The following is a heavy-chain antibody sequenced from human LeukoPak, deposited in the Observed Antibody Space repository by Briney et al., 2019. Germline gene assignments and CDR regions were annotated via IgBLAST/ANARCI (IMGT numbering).Heavy chain of an antibody. CDR1: GFTVSSNY. CDR2: IYSGGST. D-gene: IGHD1-1*01. V-gene: IGHV3-53*01. CDR3: ATHWRGR. J-gene: IGHJ4*02. Sequence: GGSLRLSCAASGFTVSSNYMSWVRQAPGKGLEWVSVIYSGGSTYYADSVRGRFTISRDNSENSLYLQMNSLRAEDTAVYYCATHWRGRWGQGALVTVSS.